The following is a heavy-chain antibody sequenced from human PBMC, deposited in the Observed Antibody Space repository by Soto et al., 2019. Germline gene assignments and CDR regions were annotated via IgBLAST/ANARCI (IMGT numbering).Heavy chain of an antibody. Sequence: SETLSLTCTVSGGSISSYYWSWIRQPPGKGLEWIGYIYYSGSTNYNPSLKSRVTISVDTSKNQFSLKLSSVTAADTAVYYCARSLAAGRGWYYFDYWGQGTLVTVSS. CDR1: GGSISSYY. CDR3: ARSLAAGRGWYYFDY. V-gene: IGHV4-59*08. J-gene: IGHJ4*02. CDR2: IYYSGST. D-gene: IGHD6-19*01.